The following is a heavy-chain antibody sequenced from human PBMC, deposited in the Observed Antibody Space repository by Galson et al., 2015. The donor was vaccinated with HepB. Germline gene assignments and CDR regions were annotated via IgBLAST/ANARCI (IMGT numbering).Heavy chain of an antibody. V-gene: IGHV3-15*01. CDR2: IRSKGDGGTA. CDR1: GFSLSDYW. Sequence: SLRLSCAASGFSLSDYWMSWVRQGPEKGLEWIGRIRSKGDGGTADHAANVKGRFTISKDDSKNTLFLQINSLKIEDTTVYYCVIEVPSGFDPWGQGTLVTVSS. CDR3: VIEVPSGFDP. J-gene: IGHJ5*02.